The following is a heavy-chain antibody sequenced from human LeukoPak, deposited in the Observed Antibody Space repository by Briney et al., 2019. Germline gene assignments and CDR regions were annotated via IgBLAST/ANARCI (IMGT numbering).Heavy chain of an antibody. D-gene: IGHD4-17*01. CDR3: ARYGDQGGDAFDI. J-gene: IGHJ3*02. Sequence: SVKVSCKASGGTFSSYAISWVRQAPGQGLEWMGGIIPILGTANYAQKFQGRVTITTDESTSTAYMELSSLRSEDTAVYYCARYGDQGGDAFDIWGQGTMVTVPS. CDR1: GGTFSSYA. CDR2: IIPILGTA. V-gene: IGHV1-69*05.